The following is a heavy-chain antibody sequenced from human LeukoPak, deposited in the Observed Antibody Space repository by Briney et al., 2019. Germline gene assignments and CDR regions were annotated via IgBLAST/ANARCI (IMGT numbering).Heavy chain of an antibody. D-gene: IGHD3-22*01. J-gene: IGHJ3*02. CDR2: IYHSGST. CDR3: AREGLGI. CDR1: GGSISSGGYS. Sequence: SETLSLTCAVSGGSISSGGYSWSWIRQPPGKGLEWIGYIYHSGSTYYNPSLKSRVTISPDRSKNQFSLKLSSVTAADTAVYYCAREGLGIWGQGTMVTVSS. V-gene: IGHV4-30-2*01.